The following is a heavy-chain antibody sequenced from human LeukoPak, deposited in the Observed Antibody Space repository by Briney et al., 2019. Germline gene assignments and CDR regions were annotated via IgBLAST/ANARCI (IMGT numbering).Heavy chain of an antibody. V-gene: IGHV4-34*01. D-gene: IGHD3-22*01. Sequence: PSETLSLTCAVYGGSFSGYYWSWIRQPPGKGLEWIGEINHSGSTNYNPSLKSRVTISVDTSKNQFSLKLSPVTAADTAVYYCARDPYYYDSSGPGWFDPWGQGTLVTVSS. J-gene: IGHJ5*02. CDR2: INHSGST. CDR1: GGSFSGYY. CDR3: ARDPYYYDSSGPGWFDP.